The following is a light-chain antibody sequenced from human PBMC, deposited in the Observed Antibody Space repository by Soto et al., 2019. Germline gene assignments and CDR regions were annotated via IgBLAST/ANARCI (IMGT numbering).Light chain of an antibody. CDR2: DVR. CDR3: CSYAATYTLV. V-gene: IGLV2-11*01. Sequence: QSALTQPRSVSGSPGQSVTISCTGTSSDVGSYNYVSWYQHHPTKAPKLMIFDVRKWPSGVPDRFSGSKSGNTASLTISGLQAEDEADYYCCSYAATYTLVFGGGTKVTVL. J-gene: IGLJ3*02. CDR1: SSDVGSYNY.